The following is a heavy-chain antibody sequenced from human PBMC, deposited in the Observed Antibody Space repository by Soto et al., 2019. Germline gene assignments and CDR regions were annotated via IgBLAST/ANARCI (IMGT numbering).Heavy chain of an antibody. Sequence: ASVKVSCKASGYTFTGCYMNWVRQAPGQGLEWMGWINPKSGNTKYAQKFQGRVTMTRDTSMTTAYMELTRLRSDDTAVFYCARDSSGFAENWLDPWGQGTLVTVSS. CDR3: ARDSSGFAENWLDP. D-gene: IGHD3-22*01. J-gene: IGHJ5*02. V-gene: IGHV1-2*02. CDR1: GYTFTGCY. CDR2: INPKSGNT.